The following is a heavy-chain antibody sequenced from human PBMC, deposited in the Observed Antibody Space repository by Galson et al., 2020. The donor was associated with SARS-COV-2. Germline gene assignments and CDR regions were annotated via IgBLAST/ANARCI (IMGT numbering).Heavy chain of an antibody. CDR3: ARGLHYYDSSGYYFDY. CDR2: ISYSGST. Sequence: ETSETLSLTCTVSGGSISSYYWSWIRQPPGKGLEWIGYISYSGSTNYNPSLKSRVTISVDTSKNQFSLKLSSVTAADTAVYYCARGLHYYDSSGYYFDYWGQGTLFTVAS. J-gene: IGHJ4*02. D-gene: IGHD3-22*01. CDR1: GGSISSYY. V-gene: IGHV4-59*01.